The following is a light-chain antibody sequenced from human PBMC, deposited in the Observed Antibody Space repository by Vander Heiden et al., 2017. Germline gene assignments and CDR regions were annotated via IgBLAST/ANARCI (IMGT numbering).Light chain of an antibody. J-gene: IGKJ2*01. V-gene: IGKV4-1*01. CDR2: WAS. Sequence: DIVMTQSPDSLAVSLGEGAPINCKSSQSVLYSSNNKNYLVWYQQKPGQPPKLIIYWASTRESGVPDRFSGSASGTDFTLTISSLQAEDVAVYYCQQYYTTPYTFGQGTKLEIK. CDR1: QSVLYSSNNKNY. CDR3: QQYYTTPYT.